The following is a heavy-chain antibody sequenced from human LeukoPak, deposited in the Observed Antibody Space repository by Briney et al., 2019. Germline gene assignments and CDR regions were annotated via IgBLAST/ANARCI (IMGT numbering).Heavy chain of an antibody. V-gene: IGHV4-34*01. CDR2: INHSGST. D-gene: IGHD2-15*01. J-gene: IGHJ4*02. Sequence: PSETLSLTCAVYGGSFSGYYWSWIRQPPGKGLEWIGEINHSGSTNYNPSLKSRVTISVDTSKNQFSLKLSSVTAADTAVYYCARAGYCSGGSCSTTVTTAGIAFDYWGQGTLVTVSS. CDR3: ARAGYCSGGSCSTTVTTAGIAFDY. CDR1: GGSFSGYY.